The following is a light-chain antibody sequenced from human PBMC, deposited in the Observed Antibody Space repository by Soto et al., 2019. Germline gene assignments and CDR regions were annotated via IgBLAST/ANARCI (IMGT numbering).Light chain of an antibody. CDR3: CSYAGSSTVV. V-gene: IGLV2-23*01. CDR1: TVDVGSYNL. Sequence: QSVLTQPASVSGSLGRPIPISCTETTVDVGSYNLVSWYQQHPGKAPKLMIYEGSKRPSGVSNRFSGSKSGNTASLTISGLQAEDEADYYCCSYAGSSTVVFGGGTQLTVL. CDR2: EGS. J-gene: IGLJ2*01.